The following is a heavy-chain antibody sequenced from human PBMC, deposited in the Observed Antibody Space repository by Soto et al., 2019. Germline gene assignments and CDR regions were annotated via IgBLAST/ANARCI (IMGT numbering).Heavy chain of an antibody. D-gene: IGHD2-2*01. J-gene: IGHJ6*03. CDR1: GIPFSTHS. Sequence: SLRLSCVASGIPFSTHSMNWVRQAPGKGLEWVSSISSSSSFTKCADLAQGRFTISRDNAKNSLYLQMNSLRAEDTAVYYCASMPRWSSIFHTDVWGKGITVTVSS. V-gene: IGHV3-21*01. CDR2: ISSSSSFT. CDR3: ASMPRWSSIFHTDV.